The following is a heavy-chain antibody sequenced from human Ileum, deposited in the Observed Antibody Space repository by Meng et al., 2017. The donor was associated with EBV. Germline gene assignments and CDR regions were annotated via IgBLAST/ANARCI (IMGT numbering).Heavy chain of an antibody. J-gene: IGHJ4*02. CDR2: INVGNDNT. CDR1: GYTFTRNT. Sequence: QVQLVTSGAEVKKPGASVKVSCKAYGYTFTRNTIHWVRQAPGQGLEWMGWINVGNDNTKYSQKFQGRVTITRDTSAYTVYMELSSLISEDTALYYCAREGAVAGPDFDYWGQGTLVTVSS. CDR3: AREGAVAGPDFDY. D-gene: IGHD6-19*01. V-gene: IGHV1-3*01.